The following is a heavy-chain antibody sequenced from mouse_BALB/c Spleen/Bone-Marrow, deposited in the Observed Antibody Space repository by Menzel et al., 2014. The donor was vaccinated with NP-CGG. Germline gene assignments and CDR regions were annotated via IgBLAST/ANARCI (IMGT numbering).Heavy chain of an antibody. CDR3: ATTTATFFDY. J-gene: IGHJ2*01. CDR2: IDPENIDT. D-gene: IGHD1-2*01. V-gene: IGHV14-4*02. Sequence: WVDQRPEQGLEWIGWIDPENIDTEFAPRLQGKATLTADKSSSTAYMQLSSPTSEDSAVYYCATTTATFFDYWGQGTTLTVSS.